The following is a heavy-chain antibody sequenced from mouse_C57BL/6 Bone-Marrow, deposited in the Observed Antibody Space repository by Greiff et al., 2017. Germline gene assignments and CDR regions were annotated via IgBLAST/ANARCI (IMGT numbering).Heavy chain of an antibody. CDR2: IHPNSGST. D-gene: IGHD1-1*01. CDR1: GYTFTSYW. J-gene: IGHJ2*01. CDR3: AREYGTLDY. Sequence: VQLQQPGAELVKPGASVKLSCKASGYTFTSYWMHWVKQRPGQGLEWIGMIHPNSGSTNYNEKFKNKATLTVDKSSSTAYMQLSSLTSEDSAVYYCAREYGTLDYWGQGTTRTVSS. V-gene: IGHV1-64*01.